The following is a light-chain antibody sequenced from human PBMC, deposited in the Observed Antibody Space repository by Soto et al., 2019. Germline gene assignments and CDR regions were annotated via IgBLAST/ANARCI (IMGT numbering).Light chain of an antibody. CDR3: SSYAGTKNFV. CDR2: EVT. CDR1: SSDVGAYNY. Sequence: QSALAQPPSASGSPGQSVTISCTGTSSDVGAYNYVSWYQQHPGKAPNLMIYEVTKRPSGVPDRFSGSKSGNTASLTVSGLQTEDEADYSCSSYAGTKNFVFGNGTKVTVL. J-gene: IGLJ1*01. V-gene: IGLV2-8*01.